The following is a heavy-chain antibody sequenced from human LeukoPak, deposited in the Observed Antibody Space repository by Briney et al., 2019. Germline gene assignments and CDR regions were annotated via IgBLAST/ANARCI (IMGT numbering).Heavy chain of an antibody. D-gene: IGHD6-13*01. CDR1: GFSLSTSGLG. J-gene: IGHJ1*01. CDR3: AHRNSRATSYQP. CDR2: IFWDDDK. Sequence: QSAPTLVNPTQTLTLTSTFSGFSLSTSGLGVGWIRQPPGKALEWLALIFWDDDKRYSPSLKSRLTITKDTSKNQVVLTMTNMDPVDTGTYYSAHRNSRATSYQPWGQGTPVTPSP. V-gene: IGHV2-5*02.